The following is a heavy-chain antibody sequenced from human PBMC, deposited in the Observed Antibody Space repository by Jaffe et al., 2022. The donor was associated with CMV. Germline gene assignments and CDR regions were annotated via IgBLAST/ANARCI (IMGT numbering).Heavy chain of an antibody. V-gene: IGHV3-33*08. D-gene: IGHD3-16*01. J-gene: IGHJ4*02. CDR1: GFTFSSYG. CDR3: ARGWEIRQFGEYYFDY. Sequence: QVQLVESGGGVVQPGRSLRLSCAASGFTFSSYGMHWVRQAPGKGLEWVAVIWYDGSNKYYADSVKGRFTISRDNSKNTLYLQMNSLRAEDTAVYYCARGWEIRQFGEYYFDYWGQGTLVTVSS. CDR2: IWYDGSNK.